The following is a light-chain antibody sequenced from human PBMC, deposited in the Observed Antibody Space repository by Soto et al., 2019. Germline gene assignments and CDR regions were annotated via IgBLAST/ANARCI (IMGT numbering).Light chain of an antibody. J-gene: IGKJ2*01. CDR2: AAS. Sequence: DIQMTQSLSSLSASVGDRVTITCRASQSISRYLNWYQHKPGKAPKVLIYAASSLLSGVPSRFSGSGSGTDFTLTISSLQPEDFATYYCQQSYSTPPMYPFGQGTKLEIK. CDR1: QSISRY. V-gene: IGKV1-39*01. CDR3: QQSYSTPPMYP.